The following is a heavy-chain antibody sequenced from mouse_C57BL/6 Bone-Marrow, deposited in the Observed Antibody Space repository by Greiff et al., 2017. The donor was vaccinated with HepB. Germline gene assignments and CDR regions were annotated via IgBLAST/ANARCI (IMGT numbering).Heavy chain of an antibody. D-gene: IGHD1-1*01. J-gene: IGHJ1*03. CDR2: IYPRSGNT. Sequence: QVQLQQSGAELVRPGASVKLSCKASGYTFTSYGISWVKQRTGQGLEWIGEIYPRSGNTYYNEKFKGKATLTADKSSSTAYMELRSLTSEDSAVYFCARGGITTVVAKDWYFDVWGTGTTVTVSS. CDR1: GYTFTSYG. CDR3: ARGGITTVVAKDWYFDV. V-gene: IGHV1-81*01.